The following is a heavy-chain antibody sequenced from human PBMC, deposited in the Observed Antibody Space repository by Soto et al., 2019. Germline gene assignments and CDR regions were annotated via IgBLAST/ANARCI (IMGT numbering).Heavy chain of an antibody. CDR1: GYTFTDFG. Sequence: QGQLVQSGAEVKKPGASVKVSCKASGYTFTDFGISWVRQAPGQGLEWMGWISAYNGNTNYAHKVQDRVTMTTDTSTSTAYMELRNLTPDDTAVYFCARDSGNLGNWAYFLDYGGQGTLVTVSS. V-gene: IGHV1-18*01. J-gene: IGHJ4*02. D-gene: IGHD7-27*01. CDR3: ARDSGNLGNWAYFLDY. CDR2: ISAYNGNT.